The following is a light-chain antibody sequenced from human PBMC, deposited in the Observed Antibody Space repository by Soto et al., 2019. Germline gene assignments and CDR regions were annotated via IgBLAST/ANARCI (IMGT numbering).Light chain of an antibody. CDR3: QQYGSSPT. CDR1: QSVSSNY. CDR2: DAS. Sequence: ETVLTQSPATLSLSPAERATLSCGASQSVSSNYLAWYQQKRGLAPRLLIYDASSRATGIPDRFSGSGSGTDFTLTISRLEPEDFAVYYCQQYGSSPTFGQGTRLEIK. V-gene: IGKV3D-20*01. J-gene: IGKJ5*01.